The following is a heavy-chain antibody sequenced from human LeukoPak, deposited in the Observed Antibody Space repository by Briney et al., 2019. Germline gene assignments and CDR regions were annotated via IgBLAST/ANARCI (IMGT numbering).Heavy chain of an antibody. CDR3: ARVRLGGSYPLNWFDP. Sequence: PGGSLRLSCAASGFTFSSYWMSWVRQAPGKGLEWVATIKQDGSEKYYVDSVKGRFTISRDNAKNSLYLQMNSLRAEDTAVYYCARVRLGGSYPLNWFDPWGQGTLVTVSS. CDR1: GFTFSSYW. CDR2: IKQDGSEK. D-gene: IGHD1-26*01. J-gene: IGHJ5*02. V-gene: IGHV3-7*05.